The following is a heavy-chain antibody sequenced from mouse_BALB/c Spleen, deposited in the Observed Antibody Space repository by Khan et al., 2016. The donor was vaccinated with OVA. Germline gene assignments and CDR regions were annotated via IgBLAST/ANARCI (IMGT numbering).Heavy chain of an antibody. Sequence: QVRLQQSGPGLVQPSQSLSITCTVSGFSLTNYSVHWVRQSPGKGLEWLGVIWSAGSTDYNAAFISRLSISKDNSRSQVFFKMNSLQPNDTAIYYCATRGYDYGRGAWFAYWGQGTLVTVSA. CDR1: GFSLTNYS. J-gene: IGHJ3*01. CDR3: ATRGYDYGRGAWFAY. D-gene: IGHD2-4*01. V-gene: IGHV2-2*02. CDR2: IWSAGST.